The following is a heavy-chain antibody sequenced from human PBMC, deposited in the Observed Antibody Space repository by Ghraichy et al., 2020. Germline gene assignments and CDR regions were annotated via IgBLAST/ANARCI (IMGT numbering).Heavy chain of an antibody. CDR1: GGTFSSYA. J-gene: IGHJ4*02. CDR2: IIPIFGTA. CDR3: ASPRICTSCYNY. D-gene: IGHD2-2*02. V-gene: IGHV1-69*13. Sequence: SVKVSCKASGGTFSSYAISWVRQAPGQGLEWMGGIIPIFGTANYAQKFQGRVTITADESTSTAYMELSSLRSEDTAVYYCASPRICTSCYNYWGQGTLVTVSS.